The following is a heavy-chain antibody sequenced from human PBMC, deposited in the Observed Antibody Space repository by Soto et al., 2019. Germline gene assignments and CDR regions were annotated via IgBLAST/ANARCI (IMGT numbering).Heavy chain of an antibody. D-gene: IGHD6-19*01. CDR1: GYTFTTYA. CDR2: INPVNGNT. J-gene: IGHJ4*02. V-gene: IGHV1-3*01. Sequence: ASVKVSCKTSGYTFTTYAIHWVRQAPGQGLEWMGRINPVNGNTKYSPKFQGRVTITRDRSASTAYMELSSLRSEDTAVYYCARDTSSHSSGWYYFDYWGQGTLVT. CDR3: ARDTSSHSSGWYYFDY.